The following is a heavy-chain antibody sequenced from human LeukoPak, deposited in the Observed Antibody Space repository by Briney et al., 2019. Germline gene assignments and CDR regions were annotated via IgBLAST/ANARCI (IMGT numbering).Heavy chain of an antibody. Sequence: GGSLRLSCAASGFTFDDYAMHWVRQAPGKGLEWVAVISYDGSNKYYADSVKGRFTISRDNSKNTLYLQMNSLRAEDTAVYYCAKSPVVGATPPDAFDIWGQGTMVTVSS. CDR1: GFTFDDYA. CDR2: ISYDGSNK. D-gene: IGHD1-26*01. V-gene: IGHV3-30*18. CDR3: AKSPVVGATPPDAFDI. J-gene: IGHJ3*02.